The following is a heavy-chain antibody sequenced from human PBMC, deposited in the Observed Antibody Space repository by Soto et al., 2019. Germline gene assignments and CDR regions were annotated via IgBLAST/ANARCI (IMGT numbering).Heavy chain of an antibody. Sequence: PSETLSLTCAVYGGSFSGYYWSWIRQPPGKGLEWIGEINHSGSTNYNPSLKSRVTISVDTSKNQFSLKLSSVTAADTAVYYCERGHDSSGYLTPDYWGQGTLVTVSS. V-gene: IGHV4-34*01. J-gene: IGHJ4*02. CDR3: ERGHDSSGYLTPDY. CDR2: INHSGST. CDR1: GGSFSGYY. D-gene: IGHD3-22*01.